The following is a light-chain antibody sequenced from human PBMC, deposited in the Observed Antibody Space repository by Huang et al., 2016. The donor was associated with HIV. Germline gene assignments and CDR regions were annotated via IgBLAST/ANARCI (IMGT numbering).Light chain of an antibody. CDR3: QQYHSSWT. V-gene: IGKV1-NL1*01. J-gene: IGKJ1*01. Sequence: DIQMTQSPLSLSASVGDRVTITCRASQGIRNSLAWYQQKPGKAPKLLVYAASRLESGVRCWFRGSGSGTIFTLTISSLQPEEFATYYCQQYHSSWTFGQGTKVEIK. CDR1: QGIRNS. CDR2: AAS.